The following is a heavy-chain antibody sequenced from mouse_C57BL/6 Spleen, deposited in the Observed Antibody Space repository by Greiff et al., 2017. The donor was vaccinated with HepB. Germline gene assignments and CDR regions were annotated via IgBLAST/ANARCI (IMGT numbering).Heavy chain of an antibody. V-gene: IGHV1-69*01. D-gene: IGHD1-1*02. Sequence: QVQLQQPGAELVMPGASVKLSCKASGYTFTSYWMHWVKQRPGQGLEWIGEIDPSDSYTNYNQKFKGKSTLTVDKSSSTAYMQLSSLTSEDSAVYYCARGVAPLFDYWVQGTTLTVSS. J-gene: IGHJ2*01. CDR1: GYTFTSYW. CDR2: IDPSDSYT. CDR3: ARGVAPLFDY.